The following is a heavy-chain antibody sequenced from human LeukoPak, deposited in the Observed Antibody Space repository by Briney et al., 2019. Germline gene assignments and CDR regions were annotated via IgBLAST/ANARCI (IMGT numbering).Heavy chain of an antibody. D-gene: IGHD1-26*01. V-gene: IGHV3-23*01. CDR1: GFTFSSYA. CDR3: AWSRWELLFCGEYNWFDP. Sequence: GGSLRLSCAASGFTFSSYAMSWVRQAPGKGLEWVSAISGSGGSTDYADSVKGRFTISRDNSKNTLYLQMNSLRAEDTAVYYCAWSRWELLFCGEYNWFDPWGQGTLVTVSS. J-gene: IGHJ5*02. CDR2: ISGSGGST.